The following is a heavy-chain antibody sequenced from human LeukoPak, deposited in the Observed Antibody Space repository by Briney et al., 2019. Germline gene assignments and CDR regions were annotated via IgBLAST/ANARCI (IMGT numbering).Heavy chain of an antibody. CDR2: ISYDGSNK. CDR3: ARSDGSGYYYVDNARGYY. V-gene: IGHV3-30-3*01. CDR1: GFTFSSYA. J-gene: IGHJ4*02. D-gene: IGHD3-22*01. Sequence: GRSLRLSCAASGFTFSSYAMHWVRQAPGRGLEWVAVISYDGSNKYYADSVKGRFTISRDNSKNTLYLQMNSLRAEDTAVYYCARSDGSGYYYVDNARGYYWGQGTLVTVSS.